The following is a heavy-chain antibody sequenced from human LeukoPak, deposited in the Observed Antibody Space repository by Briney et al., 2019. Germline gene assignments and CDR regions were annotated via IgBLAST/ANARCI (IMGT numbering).Heavy chain of an antibody. V-gene: IGHV3-20*04. J-gene: IGHJ2*01. CDR2: INWNGGST. Sequence: GGSLRLSCAASGFTFDHYGMSWVRQASGKGLEWVSGINWNGGSTGYADSVKGRFTISRDNAKNSLDLQMKSLRAEDTALYYCARVPFPDYGDYNYWYFDLWGRGTLVTVSS. CDR3: ARVPFPDYGDYNYWYFDL. CDR1: GFTFDHYG. D-gene: IGHD4-17*01.